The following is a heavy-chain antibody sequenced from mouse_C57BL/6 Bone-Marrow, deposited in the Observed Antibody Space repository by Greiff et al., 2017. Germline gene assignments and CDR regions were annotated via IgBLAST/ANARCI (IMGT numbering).Heavy chain of an antibody. J-gene: IGHJ1*03. V-gene: IGHV1-81*01. Sequence: VKLMESGAELARPGASVKLSCKASGYTFTSYGISWVKQRTGQGLEWIGEIYPRSGNTNYNEKFKGKATLTADKSSSTAYMALRSLTSEDSAVYFCAREAIATVVATDWYFDVWGTGTTVTVSS. CDR3: AREAIATVVATDWYFDV. D-gene: IGHD1-1*01. CDR2: IYPRSGNT. CDR1: GYTFTSYG.